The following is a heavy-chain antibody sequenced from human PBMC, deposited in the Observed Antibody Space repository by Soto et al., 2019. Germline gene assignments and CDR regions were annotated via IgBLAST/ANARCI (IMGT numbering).Heavy chain of an antibody. Sequence: QVQLQESGPGLVKPSETLALTCTVSGGSISSDSWSWIRQPPGKRLEWIGYVYYNGVTKYNPSLESRVTISVDTPQNQFSLKLNSVTAVDTAIYYCARRSRSSSGWYYLDYWGQGTLVTVSS. CDR2: VYYNGVT. CDR1: GGSISSDS. CDR3: ARRSRSSSGWYYLDY. D-gene: IGHD6-19*01. V-gene: IGHV4-59*01. J-gene: IGHJ4*02.